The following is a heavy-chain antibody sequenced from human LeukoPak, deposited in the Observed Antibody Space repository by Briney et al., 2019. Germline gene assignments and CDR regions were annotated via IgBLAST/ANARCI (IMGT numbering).Heavy chain of an antibody. CDR1: GFTFSDYY. V-gene: IGHV3-11*01. D-gene: IGHD3-22*01. Sequence: GGSLRLSCAASGFTFSDYYMSWIRQAPGKGLEWVSYISSSGSTIYYADSVKGRFTISRDNAKDSLYLQMNSLRAEDTAVYYCARDQYYYDSSGYKDWGQGTMVTVSS. J-gene: IGHJ3*01. CDR2: ISSSGSTI. CDR3: ARDQYYYDSSGYKD.